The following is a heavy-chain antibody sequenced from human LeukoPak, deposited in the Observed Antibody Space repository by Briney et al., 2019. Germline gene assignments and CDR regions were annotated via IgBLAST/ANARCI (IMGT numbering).Heavy chain of an antibody. V-gene: IGHV4-59*01. Sequence: SETLSLTCTVSGGSISSYYWSWIRQPPGKGLEWIGYIYYSGSTNYNPSLKSRVTTSVDTSKNQFSLKLSSVTAADTAVYYCARGSISLGYSSPPRFDPWGQGTLVTVSS. D-gene: IGHD6-13*01. CDR1: GGSISSYY. CDR2: IYYSGST. CDR3: ARGSISLGYSSPPRFDP. J-gene: IGHJ5*02.